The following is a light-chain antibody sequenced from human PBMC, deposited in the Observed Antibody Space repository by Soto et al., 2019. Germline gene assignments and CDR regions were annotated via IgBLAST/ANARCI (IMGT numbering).Light chain of an antibody. CDR3: QQYGYSPIT. CDR1: ENLRTF. Sequence: EIVLTQSPATLSLSPGERATLSCRATENLRTFLAWYQQKAGQAPRLLIYAASSRATGSPDRFSGGGSGTDFTLTISRLEPEDFAVYYCQQYGYSPITFGQGTRLEI. CDR2: AAS. V-gene: IGKV3-20*01. J-gene: IGKJ5*01.